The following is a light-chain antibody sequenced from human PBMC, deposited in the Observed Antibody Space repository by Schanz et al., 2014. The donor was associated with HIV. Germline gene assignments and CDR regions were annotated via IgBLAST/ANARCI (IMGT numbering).Light chain of an antibody. CDR3: AAWDDSLKGWV. J-gene: IGLJ3*02. V-gene: IGLV1-44*01. Sequence: QSVLTQPPSASGTPGQRVTISCSGSTSSIKTNTVHWFQQLPGTAPKLLIYNTYHRPSGVPDRFSGSSSGTSASLAISGLQSEDEADYYCAAWDDSLKGWVFGGGTKLTVL. CDR1: TSSIKTNT. CDR2: NTY.